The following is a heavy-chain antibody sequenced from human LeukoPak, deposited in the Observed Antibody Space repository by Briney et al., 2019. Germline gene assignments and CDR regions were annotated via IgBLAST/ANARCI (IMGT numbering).Heavy chain of an antibody. Sequence: GGSLRLTCTVSGITISNYGLSWLRQPPAKGLERVAGLNGNGSGRNYADSVQERLTISRDNPNNKLSLQMTSLRAEDTAVYFCAKRGVVIRVFLVGLHKEAYYFDSWGQGALVTVSS. CDR3: AKRGVVIRVFLVGLHKEAYYFDS. J-gene: IGHJ4*02. CDR1: GITISNYG. CDR2: LNGNGSGR. V-gene: IGHV3-23*01. D-gene: IGHD3-10*01.